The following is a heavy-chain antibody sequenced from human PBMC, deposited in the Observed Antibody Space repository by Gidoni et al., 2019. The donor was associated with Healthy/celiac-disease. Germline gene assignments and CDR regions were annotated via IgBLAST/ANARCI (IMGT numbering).Heavy chain of an antibody. D-gene: IGHD2-15*01. Sequence: LLKPSQTLSPTCTVSGCSTSSSSYYWGWIRQPPGKGLEWIGSIYYSGSTYYNPSLKSRVTISVDTSKNQFSLKLSSVTAADTAVYYCATPGGYYYYYGMDVWGQGTTVTVSS. CDR3: ATPGGYYYYYGMDV. CDR1: GCSTSSSSYY. V-gene: IGHV4-39*01. CDR2: IYYSGST. J-gene: IGHJ6*02.